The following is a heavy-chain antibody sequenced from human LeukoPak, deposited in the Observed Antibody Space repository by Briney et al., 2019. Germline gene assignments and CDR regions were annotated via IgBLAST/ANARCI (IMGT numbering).Heavy chain of an antibody. J-gene: IGHJ6*03. D-gene: IGHD3-3*01. CDR1: GYTLTELS. V-gene: IGHV1-24*01. Sequence: ASVKVSCKVSGYTLTELSMHWVRQAPGKGLEWMGGFDPEDGETIYAQKFQGRVTMTEDTSTDTAYMELSSLRSEDTAVYYCATGSRFLEWLLNQDYYYYMDVWGKGTTVTVSS. CDR2: FDPEDGET. CDR3: ATGSRFLEWLLNQDYYYYMDV.